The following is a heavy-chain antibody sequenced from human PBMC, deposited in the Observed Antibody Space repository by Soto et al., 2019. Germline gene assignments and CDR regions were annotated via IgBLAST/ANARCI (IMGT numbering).Heavy chain of an antibody. CDR1: GGSISGADYY. CDR2: IYYSGST. V-gene: IGHV4-30-4*01. J-gene: IGHJ6*02. Sequence: ASETLSLTCTVSGGSISGADYYWSWVRHPPGKGLEWIGYIYYSGSTFFNPSLKSRVTISKDTSRNQFSLRLNSVTAADTAVYYCARAIVVTIGGMDVWGQGTTVTVSS. D-gene: IGHD5-12*01. CDR3: ARAIVVTIGGMDV.